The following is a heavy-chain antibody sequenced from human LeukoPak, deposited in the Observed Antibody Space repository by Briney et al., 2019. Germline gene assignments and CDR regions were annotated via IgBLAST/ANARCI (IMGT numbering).Heavy chain of an antibody. D-gene: IGHD3-10*01. J-gene: IGHJ6*03. CDR2: ISVYNGNI. CDR1: GYTFTGYY. CDR3: ARGGNITMVRGVTSYMDV. V-gene: IGHV1-18*04. Sequence: ASVKVSCKASGYTFTGYYMHWVRQAPGQGLEWMGWISVYNGNIKYAQKLQGRVTMITDTSTTTAYMELRSLRSDDTAVYYCARGGNITMVRGVTSYMDVWGKGTTVTVSS.